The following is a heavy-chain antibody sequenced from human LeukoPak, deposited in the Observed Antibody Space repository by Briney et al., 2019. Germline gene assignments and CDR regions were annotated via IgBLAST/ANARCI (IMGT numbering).Heavy chain of an antibody. CDR3: ARVDGDYYFDY. CDR2: INPNSGGT. J-gene: IGHJ4*02. V-gene: IGHV1-2*02. Sequence: ASVKLSCTASGSTFTGYYMHWVRQAPGQGLGWMGWINPNSGGTNYAQKVQGRVTMTRDTSISTAYMELSRLRSDDTAVYYCARVDGDYYFDYWGQGTLVTVSS. D-gene: IGHD3-3*01. CDR1: GSTFTGYY.